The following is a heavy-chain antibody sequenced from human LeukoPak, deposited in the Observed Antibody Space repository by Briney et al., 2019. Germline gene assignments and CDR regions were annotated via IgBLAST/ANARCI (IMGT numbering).Heavy chain of an antibody. Sequence: PGGSLRLSCAASGFTFSSYGMHWVRQAPGKGLEWVAFIRYHGSNEYYADSVKGRFTISRDNAKNTVYLQMNSLRVEDTAMYYCARDDSSGPYDYWRQGTLVTVSA. CDR2: IRYHGSNE. CDR1: GFTFSSYG. V-gene: IGHV3-30*02. J-gene: IGHJ4*02. D-gene: IGHD3-10*01. CDR3: ARDDSSGPYDY.